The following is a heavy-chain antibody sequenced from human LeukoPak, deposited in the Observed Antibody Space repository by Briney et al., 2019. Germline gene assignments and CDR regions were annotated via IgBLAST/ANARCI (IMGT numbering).Heavy chain of an antibody. D-gene: IGHD2-15*01. V-gene: IGHV3-30*03. Sequence: GGSLRLSCATYAFTFSSYAMYWVRQGPGKGLEWVAGISYDGSNEYYADSVKGRFTISRDNSENTVYFQMNSLRAEDTSLYYCARDLYCSGGTCYRAFDIWGQGTMVTVSS. CDR1: AFTFSSYA. CDR2: ISYDGSNE. J-gene: IGHJ3*02. CDR3: ARDLYCSGGTCYRAFDI.